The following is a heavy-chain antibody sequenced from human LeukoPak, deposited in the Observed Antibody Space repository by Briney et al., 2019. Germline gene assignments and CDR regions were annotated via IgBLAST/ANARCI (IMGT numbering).Heavy chain of an antibody. CDR2: IYYSGST. V-gene: IGHV4-39*01. CDR1: GGSISSSSYY. CDR3: ARMALATVVIYHFDY. Sequence: SETLSLTCTISGGSISSSSYYWGWIRQPPGKGLEWIGSIYYSGSTYYNPSLKSRVTISVDTSKNQFSLKLSSVTAADTAVYYCARMALATVVIYHFDYWGQGTLVTVSS. D-gene: IGHD4-23*01. J-gene: IGHJ4*02.